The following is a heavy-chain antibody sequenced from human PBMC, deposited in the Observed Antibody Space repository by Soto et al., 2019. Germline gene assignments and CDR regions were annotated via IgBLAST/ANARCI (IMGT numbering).Heavy chain of an antibody. J-gene: IGHJ3*02. CDR1: GFTFSSYS. D-gene: IGHD1-26*01. CDR3: ARDRWELLDDAFDI. CDR2: ISSSSSYI. Sequence: GGSLRLSCAASGFTFSSYSMNWVRQAPGKGLEWVSSISSSSSYIYYADSVKGRFTISRDNAKNSLYLQMNSLRAEDTAVYYCARDRWELLDDAFDIWGQGTMGTVS. V-gene: IGHV3-21*01.